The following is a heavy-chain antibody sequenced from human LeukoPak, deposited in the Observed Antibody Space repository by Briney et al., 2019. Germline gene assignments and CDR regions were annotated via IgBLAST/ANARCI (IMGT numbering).Heavy chain of an antibody. J-gene: IGHJ4*02. CDR1: GFTFSRYS. CDR2: ISTTSRYI. D-gene: IGHD5-12*01. Sequence: GGSLRLSCAASGFTFSRYSMNWVRQAPGKGLEWVSSISTTSRYIYYADSVQGRFTVTRDNAKNSLSLQVNSLRADDTAVYYCARGNSDYDHDYWGQGTLVTVSS. CDR3: ARGNSDYDHDY. V-gene: IGHV3-21*01.